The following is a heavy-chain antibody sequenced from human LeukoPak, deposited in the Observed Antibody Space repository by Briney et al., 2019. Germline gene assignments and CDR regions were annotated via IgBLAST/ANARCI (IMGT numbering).Heavy chain of an antibody. D-gene: IGHD1-26*01. J-gene: IGHJ6*03. CDR3: ARGRGSGSRYYYYYMDV. CDR1: GYTFTGYY. CDR2: INPNSGGT. Sequence: ASVKVSCKASGYTFTGYYMHWVRQAPGQGLEWMGWINPNSGGTNYAQKFQGRVTMTRDTSISTAYMELSRLRSDDTAVYYCARGRGSGSRYYYYYMDVWGKGTTVTVSS. V-gene: IGHV1-2*02.